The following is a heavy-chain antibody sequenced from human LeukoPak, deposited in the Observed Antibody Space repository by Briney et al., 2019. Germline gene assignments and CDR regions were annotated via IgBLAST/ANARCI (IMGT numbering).Heavy chain of an antibody. J-gene: IGHJ4*02. CDR3: ARGPWIQLWLLFDY. D-gene: IGHD5-18*01. CDR1: GFTFSSYA. V-gene: IGHV3-30-3*01. CDR2: ISYDGSNK. Sequence: GGSLRLSCAASGFTFSSYAMPWVRQAPGKGLEWVAVISYDGSNKYYADSVKGRFTISRDNSKNTLYLQMNSLRAEDTAVYYCARGPWIQLWLLFDYWGQGTLVTVSS.